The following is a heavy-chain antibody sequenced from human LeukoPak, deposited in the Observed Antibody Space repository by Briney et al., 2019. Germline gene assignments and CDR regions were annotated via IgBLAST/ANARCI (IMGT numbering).Heavy chain of an antibody. Sequence: GGSLRLSCAASGFTFSSYGMSWVRQAPGKELEWVSAISGSGGSTYYADSVKGRFTISRDNSKNTLYLQMNSLRAEDTAVYYCAKSTSSWFENFDYWGQGTLVTVSS. CDR2: ISGSGGST. CDR1: GFTFSSYG. V-gene: IGHV3-23*01. CDR3: AKSTSSWFENFDY. D-gene: IGHD6-13*01. J-gene: IGHJ4*02.